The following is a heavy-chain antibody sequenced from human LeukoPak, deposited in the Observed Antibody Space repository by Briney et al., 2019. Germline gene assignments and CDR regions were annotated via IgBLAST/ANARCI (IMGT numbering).Heavy chain of an antibody. D-gene: IGHD5-18*01. CDR2: ISYDGSNK. V-gene: IGHV3-30*03. Sequence: PGGSLRLSCAASISSFSSSMMYWVRQAPGKGLEWVAVISYDGSNKYYADSVKGRFTISRDNSKNTLYLQMTSLRAEDTAVYYCARGGYSYGHYQHWGQGTLVTVSS. J-gene: IGHJ1*01. CDR3: ARGGYSYGHYQH. CDR1: ISSFSSSM.